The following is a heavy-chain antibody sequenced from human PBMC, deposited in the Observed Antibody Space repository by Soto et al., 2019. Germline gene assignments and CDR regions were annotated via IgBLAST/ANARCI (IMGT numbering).Heavy chain of an antibody. V-gene: IGHV3-48*03. CDR1: GFTFGTYE. Sequence: EVQLVESGGGLVQPGGSLRLSCAASGFTFGTYEMNWVRQAPGKGLEWLSYISSSSSVIKYADSVEGRFTISRDNAKNSLYLQMYSLRAEDTAFYYGARGHNIVGSTGGGLDIWGQGTMVTVSS. D-gene: IGHD1-26*01. CDR3: ARGHNIVGSTGGGLDI. J-gene: IGHJ3*02. CDR2: ISSSSSVI.